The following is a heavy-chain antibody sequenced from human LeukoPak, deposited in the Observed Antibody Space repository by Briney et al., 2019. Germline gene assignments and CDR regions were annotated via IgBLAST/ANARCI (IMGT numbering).Heavy chain of an antibody. CDR2: IYYSGST. V-gene: IGHV4-39*07. CDR3: ARAYGWIQLWVVFDY. CDR1: GGSISSSSYY. J-gene: IGHJ4*02. Sequence: SETLSLTCTVSGGSISSSSYYWGWIRQPPGKGLEWIGSIYYSGSTYYNPSLKSRVTISVDTSKNQFSLKLSSVTAADTAVYYCARAYGWIQLWVVFDYWGQGTLVTVSS. D-gene: IGHD5-18*01.